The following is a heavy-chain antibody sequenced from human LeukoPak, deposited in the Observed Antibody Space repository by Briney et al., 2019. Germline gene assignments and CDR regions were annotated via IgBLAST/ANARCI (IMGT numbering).Heavy chain of an antibody. V-gene: IGHV1-69*05. Sequence: GASVKVSCKASGGTFSSYAIIWVRQAPGQGLEWMGRVNPIFGTANYAQKFQGRVTITTDESTNTAYMELSSLRSEDTAVYYCARATIFGVVILDYWGQGTLVTVSS. CDR2: VNPIFGTA. D-gene: IGHD3-3*01. CDR1: GGTFSSYA. J-gene: IGHJ4*02. CDR3: ARATIFGVVILDY.